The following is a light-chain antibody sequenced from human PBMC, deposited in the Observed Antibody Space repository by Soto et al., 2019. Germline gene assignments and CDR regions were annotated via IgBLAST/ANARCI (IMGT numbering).Light chain of an antibody. CDR1: QSVRDN. CDR3: QQYDSWPLT. V-gene: IGKV3-15*01. Sequence: EIVMTQSPATLSVSPGERATLSCRASQSVRDNLAWYQQQPGHPPRLLIYGTSIRATGIPARFSGGASGTEFTLTISSLQSEDLAVYYCQQYDSWPLTFGGGTKVEIK. CDR2: GTS. J-gene: IGKJ4*01.